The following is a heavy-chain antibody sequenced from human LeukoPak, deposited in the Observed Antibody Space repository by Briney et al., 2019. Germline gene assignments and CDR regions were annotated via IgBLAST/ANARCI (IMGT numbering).Heavy chain of an antibody. CDR1: GGSFRSSSYY. D-gene: IGHD6-19*01. Sequence: PSETLSLTCTVSGGSFRSSSYYWGWIRQPPGKGLEWIGSIYYSGSTYYNPSLKSRVSISGDTSKNQISMKLSSVTAADTAVYYCARVGQWHLGRYYMDVWGKGTTVTVSS. J-gene: IGHJ6*03. CDR2: IYYSGST. V-gene: IGHV4-39*07. CDR3: ARVGQWHLGRYYMDV.